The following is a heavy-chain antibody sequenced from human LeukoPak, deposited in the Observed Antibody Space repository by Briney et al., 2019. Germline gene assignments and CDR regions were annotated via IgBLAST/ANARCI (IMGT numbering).Heavy chain of an antibody. CDR3: ASGDYGSGSYYNPDYYYYYYYMDV. J-gene: IGHJ6*03. CDR2: IIPIFGTA. D-gene: IGHD3-10*01. CDR1: GGTFNSYA. V-gene: IGHV1-69*13. Sequence: SVKVSCKASGGTFNSYAISWVRQAPGQGLEWMGGIIPIFGTANYAQKFQGRVTITADESTSTAYMELSSLRSEDTAVYYCASGDYGSGSYYNPDYYYYYYYMDVWGKGTTVTVSS.